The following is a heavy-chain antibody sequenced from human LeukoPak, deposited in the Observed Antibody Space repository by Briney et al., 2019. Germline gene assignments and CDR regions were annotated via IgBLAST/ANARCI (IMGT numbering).Heavy chain of an antibody. Sequence: GASVKVSCKASGYTFTSYGISWVRQAPGQGLEWMGWISAYNGNTNYAQKFQGRVTMTRDTSTGTVYMELSSLRSEDTAVYYCARDRGGHSSSLNWFDPWGQGTLVTVSS. CDR3: ARDRGGHSSSLNWFDP. D-gene: IGHD6-13*01. CDR2: ISAYNGNT. J-gene: IGHJ5*02. V-gene: IGHV1-18*01. CDR1: GYTFTSYG.